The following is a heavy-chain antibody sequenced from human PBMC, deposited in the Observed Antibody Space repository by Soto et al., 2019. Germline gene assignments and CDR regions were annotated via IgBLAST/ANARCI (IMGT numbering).Heavy chain of an antibody. CDR2: ISSSSSYI. J-gene: IGHJ4*02. CDR1: GFTFSSYS. D-gene: IGHD4-4*01. V-gene: IGHV3-21*01. Sequence: EVQMVESGGGLVKPGGSLRLSCAASGFTFSSYSMNWVRQAQGKGLEWGSSISSSSSYIYYADSVKGRFTISRDNAKNSLDLQMNSLRADDTALYYCARGVTTSYWGQGTLVTVSS. CDR3: ARGVTTSY.